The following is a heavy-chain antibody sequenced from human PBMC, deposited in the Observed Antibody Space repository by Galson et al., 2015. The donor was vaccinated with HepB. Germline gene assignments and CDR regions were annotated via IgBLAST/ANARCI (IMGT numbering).Heavy chain of an antibody. Sequence: SLRLSCAASGFTFSSYGMHWVRQAPGKGLEWVAVISYDGSNKYYADSVKGRFTISRDNSKNTLYLQMNSLRAEDTAVYYCAKDRALYSSGWDDYWGQGTLVTVSS. CDR3: AKDRALYSSGWDDY. CDR2: ISYDGSNK. CDR1: GFTFSSYG. J-gene: IGHJ4*02. V-gene: IGHV3-30*18. D-gene: IGHD6-19*01.